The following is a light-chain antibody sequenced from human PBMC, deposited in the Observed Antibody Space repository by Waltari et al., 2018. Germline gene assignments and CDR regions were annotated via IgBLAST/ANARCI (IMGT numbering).Light chain of an antibody. J-gene: IGKJ3*01. Sequence: DIVMTQSPDSLALSLGERATLNCKSSQSLLYSSNNKNYLAWYQQKPGQPPKLLIYWASTRASGVPDRFSGSGSGTDFTLTVSSLQAEDVAVYYCQQYYSTPPTFGPGTKVDIK. CDR1: QSLLYSSNNKNY. V-gene: IGKV4-1*01. CDR3: QQYYSTPPT. CDR2: WAS.